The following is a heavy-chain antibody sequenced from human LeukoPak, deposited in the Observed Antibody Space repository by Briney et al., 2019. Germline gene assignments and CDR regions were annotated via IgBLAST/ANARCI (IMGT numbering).Heavy chain of an antibody. CDR3: ARDSRITIFGVASSWFDP. Sequence: ASVKVSCKASGYTFTSYGISWVRQAPGQGLEWMGWISAYNGNTNYAQKLQGRVTMTTDTSTSTAYMELRSLRSDDTAVYYCARDSRITIFGVASSWFDPWGQGTLVTVSS. D-gene: IGHD3-3*01. V-gene: IGHV1-18*01. CDR1: GYTFTSYG. J-gene: IGHJ5*02. CDR2: ISAYNGNT.